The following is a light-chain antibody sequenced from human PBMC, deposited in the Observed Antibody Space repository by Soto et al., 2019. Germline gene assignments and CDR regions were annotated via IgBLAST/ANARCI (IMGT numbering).Light chain of an antibody. CDR3: NRYNHGRRT. Sequence: ELVMTQSPAALPVSPGERATLSCRSSQSVSSNLAWYQQQPGQAPRLLIYGASTRATGLPARFSRRGSGTEFTVTISSLQSDDFEVYYCNRYNHGRRTFSHGAKADIX. CDR1: QSVSSN. J-gene: IGKJ3*01. CDR2: GAS. V-gene: IGKV3-15*01.